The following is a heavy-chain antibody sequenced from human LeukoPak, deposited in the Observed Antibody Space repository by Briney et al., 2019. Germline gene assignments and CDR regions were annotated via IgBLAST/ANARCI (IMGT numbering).Heavy chain of an antibody. D-gene: IGHD3-16*01. CDR1: GGSISSSSYY. CDR3: ASILYRGFDY. CDR2: IYYSGST. J-gene: IGHJ4*02. Sequence: PSETLSLTCTVSGGSISSSSYYWGWIRQPPGKGLEWIGSIYYSGSTYYSPSLKSRVTISVDTSKNQFSLKLSSVTAADTAVYYCASILYRGFDYWGQGTLVTVSS. V-gene: IGHV4-39*01.